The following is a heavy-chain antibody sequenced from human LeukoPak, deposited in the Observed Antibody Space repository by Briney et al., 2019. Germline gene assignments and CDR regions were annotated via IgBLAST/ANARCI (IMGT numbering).Heavy chain of an antibody. Sequence: GGSLRLSCAASGFTFSSYAMHWVRQAPGKGLEYVSAISSNGGSTYYANSVKGRFTISRDNSKNTLYLQMGSLRAEGMAVYYCASNTDCSSTSCYAKLAYWGQGTLVTVSS. V-gene: IGHV3-64*01. D-gene: IGHD2-2*01. CDR2: ISSNGGST. CDR1: GFTFSSYA. CDR3: ASNTDCSSTSCYAKLAY. J-gene: IGHJ4*02.